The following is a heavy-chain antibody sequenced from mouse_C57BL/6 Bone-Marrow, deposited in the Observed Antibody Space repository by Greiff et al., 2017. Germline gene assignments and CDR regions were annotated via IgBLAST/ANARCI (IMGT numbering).Heavy chain of an antibody. CDR3: ARPYYSNYGFAY. Sequence: VKLMESGGGLVKPGGSLKLSCAASGFTFSSYTMSWVRQTPEKRLEWVATISGGGGNTYYPDSVKGRFTISRDNAKNTLYLQMSSLRSEDTALYYCARPYYSNYGFAYWGQGTLVTVSA. CDR2: ISGGGGNT. CDR1: GFTFSSYT. J-gene: IGHJ3*01. D-gene: IGHD2-5*01. V-gene: IGHV5-9*01.